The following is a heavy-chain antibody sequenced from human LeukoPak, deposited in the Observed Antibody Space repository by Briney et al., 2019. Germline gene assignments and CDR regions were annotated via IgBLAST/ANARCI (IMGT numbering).Heavy chain of an antibody. CDR1: GGSFSSSGSY. Sequence: PSETLSLTCTVSGGSFSSSGSYWGWIRQPPGTGLEWIGSIYYSGSTYYNPSLKSRVTISADTSKNQLSLNLNSVTAADTAVYYCARHRGSGSYYDPHDYWGQGTLVTVSS. CDR2: IYYSGST. D-gene: IGHD1-26*01. J-gene: IGHJ4*02. CDR3: ARHRGSGSYYDPHDY. V-gene: IGHV4-39*01.